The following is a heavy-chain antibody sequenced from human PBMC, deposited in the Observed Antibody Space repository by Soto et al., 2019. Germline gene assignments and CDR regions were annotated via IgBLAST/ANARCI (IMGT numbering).Heavy chain of an antibody. Sequence: QVQLVQSGDEVKRPGASVKVSCKASGYTLTDNYMLWLREAPGQGLERMGWINPNGGTNYAQKFQGRVTMTSDTSISTAYMEMSRLRSVDTAEYYWAMSLTRLPTLFDYWGQGTRGTVSS. CDR1: GYTLTDNY. J-gene: IGHJ4*02. CDR3: AMSLTRLPTLFDY. D-gene: IGHD2-21*02. CDR2: INPNGGT. V-gene: IGHV1-2*02.